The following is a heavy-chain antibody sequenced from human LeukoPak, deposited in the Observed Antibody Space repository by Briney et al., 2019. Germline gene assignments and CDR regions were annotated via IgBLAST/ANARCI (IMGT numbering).Heavy chain of an antibody. CDR1: GYTFTSYG. Sequence: ASVKVCCKASGYTFTSYGISWVRQAPGQGLEWMGLISAYNGNTNYAQKLQGSVTMTTDTSTSTAYMELRSLRSDDTAVYYCARDPGYSSSWYNWFDPWGQGTLVTVSS. D-gene: IGHD6-13*01. CDR3: ARDPGYSSSWYNWFDP. CDR2: ISAYNGNT. J-gene: IGHJ5*02. V-gene: IGHV1-18*01.